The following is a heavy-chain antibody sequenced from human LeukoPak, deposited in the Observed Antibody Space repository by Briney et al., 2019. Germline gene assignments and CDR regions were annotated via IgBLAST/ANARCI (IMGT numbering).Heavy chain of an antibody. V-gene: IGHV1-2*02. CDR3: AREGSSWYSGGWFDP. Sequence: ASVKVSCKASGYTFTGYYMHWVRQAPGQGLEWMGWINPNSGGTNYAQKFQGRVTMTRDTSISTAYMELSRLRSDDTAVYYCAREGSSWYSGGWFDPWGQGTLVTVSS. J-gene: IGHJ5*02. CDR2: INPNSGGT. CDR1: GYTFTGYY. D-gene: IGHD6-13*01.